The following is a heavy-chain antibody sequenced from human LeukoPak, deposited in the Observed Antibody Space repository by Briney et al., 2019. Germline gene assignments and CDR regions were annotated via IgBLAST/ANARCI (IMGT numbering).Heavy chain of an antibody. CDR1: GFSLSTSGVG. CDR3: AHKSPTTGWNWFDS. V-gene: IGHV2-5*02. D-gene: IGHD1-1*01. CDR2: IYWDDDK. Sequence: SGPTLVKPTQTLTLTCTVSGFSLSTSGVGVGWIRQPPGKALEWLALIYWDDDKRYSPSLKNTLTITKDSSKNQVVLTMTNMDPVDTGTYYCAHKSPTTGWNWFDSWGQGTLVTVSS. J-gene: IGHJ5*01.